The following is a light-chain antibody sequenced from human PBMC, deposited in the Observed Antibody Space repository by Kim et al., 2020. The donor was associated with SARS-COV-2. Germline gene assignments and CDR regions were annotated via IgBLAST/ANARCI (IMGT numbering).Light chain of an antibody. CDR2: EAS. Sequence: PSVRDRVTTTCPASQDISRLLGWYQQKPGKAHKVLIYEASNLQSGVTSRFSGSGSGTDFTLTINSPQPEDIATYYGQKTHSFPLTFGGGTKMDIK. V-gene: IGKV1-12*01. CDR3: QKTHSFPLT. CDR1: QDISRL. J-gene: IGKJ4*01.